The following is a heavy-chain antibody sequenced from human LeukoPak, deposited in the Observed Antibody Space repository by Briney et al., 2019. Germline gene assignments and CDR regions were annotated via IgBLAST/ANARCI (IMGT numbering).Heavy chain of an antibody. Sequence: PSETLSLTCSVSGGSISISNYFWGWIRQPPGKGLEWIASRSSTEITHYHSSLESRISVSVETSKSQFSLRLTSLTAADTAVYYCAFSGWFWGAFDYWGQGILVTVSS. V-gene: IGHV4-39*01. CDR3: AFSGWFWGAFDY. D-gene: IGHD6-19*01. CDR1: GGSISISNYF. CDR2: RSSTEIT. J-gene: IGHJ4*02.